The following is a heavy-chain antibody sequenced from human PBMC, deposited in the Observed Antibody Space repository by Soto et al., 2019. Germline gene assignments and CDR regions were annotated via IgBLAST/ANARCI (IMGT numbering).Heavy chain of an antibody. CDR2: ISYDGSNK. D-gene: IGHD2-15*01. V-gene: IGHV3-30-3*01. CDR3: ARDRLSRGGSCYGCEVY. CDR1: GFTFSSYA. J-gene: IGHJ4*02. Sequence: QVQLVESGGGVVQPGRSLRLSCAASGFTFSSYAMHWVRQAPGKGLEWVAVISYDGSNKYYADSVKGRFTISRDNSKNTRYLQMNSLRAEDTAVYYCARDRLSRGGSCYGCEVYWGQGTLVTVSS.